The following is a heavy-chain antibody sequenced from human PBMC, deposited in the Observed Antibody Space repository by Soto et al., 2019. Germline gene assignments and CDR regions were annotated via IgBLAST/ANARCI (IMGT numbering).Heavy chain of an antibody. J-gene: IGHJ4*02. Sequence: GESLKISCKGSGYTFTTSWIGWVRQMPGKGLEFVGIVYPGDSDTRYSPSFQGQVTISADKSLSTAYLQWSSLKASDTAVYYCVRYHLLRAYFDHWGLGTVVTVSS. CDR1: GYTFTTSW. V-gene: IGHV5-51*01. D-gene: IGHD2-2*01. CDR3: VRYHLLRAYFDH. CDR2: VYPGDSDT.